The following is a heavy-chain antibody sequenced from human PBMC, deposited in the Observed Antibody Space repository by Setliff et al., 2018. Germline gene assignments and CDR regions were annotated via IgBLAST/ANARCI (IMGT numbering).Heavy chain of an antibody. CDR1: GGTFSSYA. Sequence: ASVKVSCKASGGTFSSYAISWVRQAPGQGLEWMGGIIPILGIANYAQKFQGRVTITADESTSTAYMELSSLRTEDTAVYYCARVGHYDKKGDALDDLDIWGQGTMVTVSS. D-gene: IGHD3-22*01. CDR3: ARVGHYDKKGDALDDLDI. CDR2: IIPILGIA. V-gene: IGHV1-69*10. J-gene: IGHJ3*02.